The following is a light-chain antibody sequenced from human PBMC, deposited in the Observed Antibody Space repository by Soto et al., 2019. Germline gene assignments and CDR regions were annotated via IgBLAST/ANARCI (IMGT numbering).Light chain of an antibody. V-gene: IGKV1-5*03. J-gene: IGKJ1*01. CDR3: QQYNSYPWT. Sequence: DIQMTQSPSTLSASVGDRVTITCRASQSISSWLAWYQQKPGKAPKLLINKASSLESGVPSRFSGSGSGTEFTLTISSLQTDDFATYYCQQYNSYPWTFGQGTKVEIK. CDR1: QSISSW. CDR2: KAS.